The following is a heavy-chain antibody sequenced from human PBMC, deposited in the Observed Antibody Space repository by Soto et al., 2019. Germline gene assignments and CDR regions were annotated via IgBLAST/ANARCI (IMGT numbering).Heavy chain of an antibody. CDR3: ARQTIAVANYYYYGMDV. CDR1: GYSFTSYW. Sequence: GESLKISCKGSGYSFTSYWIGWVRQMPGKGLEWMGIIYPGDSDTRYSPSFQGQVTISDDKSISTAYLQWSSLKASDTAMYYCARQTIAVANYYYYGMDVWGQGTTVTVSS. D-gene: IGHD6-19*01. V-gene: IGHV5-51*01. J-gene: IGHJ6*01. CDR2: IYPGDSDT.